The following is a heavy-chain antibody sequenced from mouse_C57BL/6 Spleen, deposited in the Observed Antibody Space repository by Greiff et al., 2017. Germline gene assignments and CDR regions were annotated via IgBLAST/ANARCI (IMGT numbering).Heavy chain of an antibody. CDR1: GFTFSNYW. J-gene: IGHJ1*03. D-gene: IGHD3-1*01. CDR2: IRLKSDNYTT. Sequence: EVKLVESGGGLVQPGGSMKLSCVASGFTFSNYWMNWVRQSPEKGLEWVAQIRLKSDNYTTNYAESVKGRFTISRDDSKSSVYLQMHNLRAEDTGIYYCTGSDWYFDVWGTGTTVTVSS. V-gene: IGHV6-3*01. CDR3: TGSDWYFDV.